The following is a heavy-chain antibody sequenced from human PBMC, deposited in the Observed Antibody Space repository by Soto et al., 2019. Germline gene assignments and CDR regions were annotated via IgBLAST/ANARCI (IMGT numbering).Heavy chain of an antibody. CDR3: ASSYYDYFWESYKTATDFDY. Sequence: QVQLVQSGAEVKKPGSSVKVSCKASGGTFSSYAVSWVRQAPGQGLEWMGGIIPIFGTANYAQKFQGRVTITADESMSTAYMELSSLRSEDTAVYYCASSYYDYFWESYKTATDFDYWGQGTLVTVSS. D-gene: IGHD3-16*01. CDR1: GGTFSSYA. J-gene: IGHJ4*02. CDR2: IIPIFGTA. V-gene: IGHV1-69*01.